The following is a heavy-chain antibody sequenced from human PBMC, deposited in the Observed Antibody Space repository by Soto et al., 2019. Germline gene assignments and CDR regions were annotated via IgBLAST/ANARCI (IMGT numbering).Heavy chain of an antibody. Sequence: SGPTLVNPTQTLTLTCSFSGFSLSTSGVGVGWVRQAPGKALEWLTLFYWDDDRRYNPSLKSRLTFAKDTSRNQVVLTMTNMDPVDTATYYCAHGSSIVGAPAFDYWGQGILVTVSS. CDR3: AHGSSIVGAPAFDY. V-gene: IGHV2-5*02. D-gene: IGHD1-26*01. CDR2: FYWDDDR. CDR1: GFSLSTSGVG. J-gene: IGHJ4*02.